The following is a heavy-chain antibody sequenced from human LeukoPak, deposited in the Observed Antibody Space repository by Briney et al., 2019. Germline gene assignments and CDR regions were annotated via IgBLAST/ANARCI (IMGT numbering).Heavy chain of an antibody. V-gene: IGHV5-51*01. CDR3: VRHEGSISGWPFDY. CDR2: MYLGDSET. J-gene: IGHJ4*02. Sequence: GESLKISCKGSGFTFTKYWNGWVRRMPGKGLEWMGIMYLGDSETRYSPSFQGQVTISADKSISTVFLQWSSLKASDTAMYYCVRHEGSISGWPFDYWGQGTLVTVSS. D-gene: IGHD6-19*01. CDR1: GFTFTKYW.